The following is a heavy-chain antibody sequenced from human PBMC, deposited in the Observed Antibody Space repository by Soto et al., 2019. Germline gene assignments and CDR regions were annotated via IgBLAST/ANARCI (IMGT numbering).Heavy chain of an antibody. CDR2: IYYSGST. D-gene: IGHD2-2*02. CDR1: GGSISSYY. CDR3: ARDRYCGGISCFTDAFDI. V-gene: IGHV4-59*01. J-gene: IGHJ3*02. Sequence: PSETLSLTCTVSGGSISSYYWSWIRQPPGKGLEWIGYIYYSGSTNYNPSLKSRVTISADTSKTQFSLKLSSVTAADTAMYYCARDRYCGGISCFTDAFDIWGQGTMVTVSS.